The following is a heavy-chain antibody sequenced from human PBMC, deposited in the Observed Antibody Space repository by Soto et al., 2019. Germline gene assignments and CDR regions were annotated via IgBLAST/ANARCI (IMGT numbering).Heavy chain of an antibody. Sequence: QITLKESGPTLVKPTQTLTLTCTFSGFSLSTSGVGVGWIRQPPGKALEWLALIYWDDDKRYSPSLKSRLTITKDTSKTQVVITMTNMDPVDTATYYCAHRAQTRVGAFFDYWGQGTLVTVSS. CDR3: AHRAQTRVGAFFDY. CDR2: IYWDDDK. CDR1: GFSLSTSGVG. J-gene: IGHJ4*02. V-gene: IGHV2-5*02. D-gene: IGHD1-26*01.